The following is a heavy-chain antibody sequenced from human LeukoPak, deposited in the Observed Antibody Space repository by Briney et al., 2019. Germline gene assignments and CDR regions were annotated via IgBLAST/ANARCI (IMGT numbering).Heavy chain of an antibody. J-gene: IGHJ4*02. CDR2: IYYSGSP. V-gene: IGHV4-39*01. D-gene: IGHD3-22*01. Sequence: PSETLSLTCTVSGGSISTRSYYWGWIRQPPGKGPERIGSIYYSGSPYANPSLKSRVTISVDTSKNQFSLKLSSVTAADTAVYYCARHATHYYDRSGSRLNTYYFDYWGQGILATVSS. CDR1: GGSISTRSYY. CDR3: ARHATHYYDRSGSRLNTYYFDY.